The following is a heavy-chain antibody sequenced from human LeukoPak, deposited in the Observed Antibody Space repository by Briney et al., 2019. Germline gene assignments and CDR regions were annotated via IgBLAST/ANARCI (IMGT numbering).Heavy chain of an antibody. J-gene: IGHJ4*02. Sequence: ASVKVSCKASGGTFTSYDINWVRQATGQGLEWMGWMKPNSGNTGYAQKFQGRVTMTRNTSISTAYMELSSLRSEDTAVYYCAKGYYYDSSGSPFDYWGQGTLVTVSS. V-gene: IGHV1-8*01. CDR2: MKPNSGNT. D-gene: IGHD3-22*01. CDR3: AKGYYYDSSGSPFDY. CDR1: GGTFTSYD.